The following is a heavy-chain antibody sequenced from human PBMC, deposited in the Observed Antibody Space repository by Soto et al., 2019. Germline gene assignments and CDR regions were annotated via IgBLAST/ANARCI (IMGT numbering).Heavy chain of an antibody. CDR3: AREGLLWFGELLRIYYYYMDV. D-gene: IGHD3-10*01. Sequence: ASVKVSCKASGYTFTSYYMHWVRQAPGQGLEWMGIINPSGGSTSYAQKFQGRVTMTRDTSTSTVYMELSSLRSEDTAVYYCAREGLLWFGELLRIYYYYMDVWGKGTKVTVS. J-gene: IGHJ6*03. CDR2: INPSGGST. CDR1: GYTFTSYY. V-gene: IGHV1-46*03.